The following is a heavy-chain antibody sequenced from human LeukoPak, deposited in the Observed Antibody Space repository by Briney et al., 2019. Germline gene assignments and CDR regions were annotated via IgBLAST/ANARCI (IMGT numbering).Heavy chain of an antibody. Sequence: ASVKVSCKASGGTFSSYAISWVRQAPGQGLEWMGRIIPIFGTANYAQKFQSRVTITTDESTSTAYMELSSLRSEDTAVYYCATYWPGPYGDYEGYYYMDVWGKGTTVTVSS. CDR1: GGTFSSYA. V-gene: IGHV1-69*05. J-gene: IGHJ6*03. CDR3: ATYWPGPYGDYEGYYYMDV. CDR2: IIPIFGTA. D-gene: IGHD4-17*01.